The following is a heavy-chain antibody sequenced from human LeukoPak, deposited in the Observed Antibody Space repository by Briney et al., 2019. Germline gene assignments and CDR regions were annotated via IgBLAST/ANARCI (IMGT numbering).Heavy chain of an antibody. D-gene: IGHD1-26*01. J-gene: IGHJ4*02. CDR3: ARGKGELRDRFDY. CDR1: GGSFSGYY. Sequence: NPSETLSLTCAVYGGSFSGYYWSWIRQPPGKGLEWIGEINHSGNTNYNPSLKSRVTISVDTSKNQFSLKLSSVTAADTAVYYCARGKGELRDRFDYWGQGTLVTVSS. CDR2: INHSGNT. V-gene: IGHV4-34*01.